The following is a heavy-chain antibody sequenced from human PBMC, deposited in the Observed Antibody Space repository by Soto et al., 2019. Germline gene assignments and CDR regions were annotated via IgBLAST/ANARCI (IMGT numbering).Heavy chain of an antibody. J-gene: IGHJ4*02. CDR3: ARLFRNIVVVVAATAYFDY. V-gene: IGHV4-34*01. D-gene: IGHD2-15*01. Sequence: PSETLSLTCAVYGGSFSGYYWSWIRQPPGKGLEWIGEINHSGSTNYNPSLKSRVTISVDTSKNQFSLKLSSVTAADTAVYYCARLFRNIVVVVAATAYFDYWGQGTLVTVSS. CDR2: INHSGST. CDR1: GGSFSGYY.